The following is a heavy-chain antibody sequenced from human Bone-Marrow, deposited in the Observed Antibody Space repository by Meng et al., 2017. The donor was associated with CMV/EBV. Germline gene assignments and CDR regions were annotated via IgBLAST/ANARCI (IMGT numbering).Heavy chain of an antibody. V-gene: IGHV3-11*04. CDR1: GFTFSDYY. CDR2: ISSSGSTI. Sequence: GESLKISCAASGFTFSDYYMSWIRQAPGKGLEWVSYISSSGSTIYYADSVKGRFTISRDNAKNSLYLQMNSLRAEDTAVYYCARSTYSSSWRGDYWGQGTLVTVSS. D-gene: IGHD6-13*01. CDR3: ARSTYSSSWRGDY. J-gene: IGHJ4*02.